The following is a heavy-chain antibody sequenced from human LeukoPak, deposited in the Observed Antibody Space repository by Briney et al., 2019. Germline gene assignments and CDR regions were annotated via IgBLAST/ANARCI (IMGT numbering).Heavy chain of an antibody. V-gene: IGHV3-66*01. CDR3: ARDSSGPFDY. Sequence: PGGSLSLSCAASGFTVSSNYMNWVRQAPGKGLEWASVIYSGGSTYYADSVKGRFSISRDNSKNTLYLQMNSLRAEDTAVYYCARDSSGPFDYWGQGTLVTVSS. D-gene: IGHD3-22*01. J-gene: IGHJ4*02. CDR1: GFTVSSNY. CDR2: IYSGGST.